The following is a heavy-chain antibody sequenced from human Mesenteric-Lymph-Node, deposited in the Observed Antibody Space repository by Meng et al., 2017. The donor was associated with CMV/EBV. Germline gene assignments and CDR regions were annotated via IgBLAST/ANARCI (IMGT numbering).Heavy chain of an antibody. CDR1: YTLTELS. CDR3: ATSEDNWNSSSMYYFDY. CDR2: FDPEDGET. J-gene: IGHJ4*02. V-gene: IGHV1-24*01. D-gene: IGHD1-1*01. Sequence: YTLTELSMHWVRQAPGKGLEWMGGFDPEDGETIYAQKFQGRVTMTEDTSTDTAYMELSSLRSEDTAVYYCATSEDNWNSSSMYYFDYWGQGTLVTVSS.